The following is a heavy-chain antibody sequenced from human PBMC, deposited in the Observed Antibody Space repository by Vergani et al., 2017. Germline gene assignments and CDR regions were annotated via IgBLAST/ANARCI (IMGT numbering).Heavy chain of an antibody. J-gene: IGHJ6*03. D-gene: IGHD2-2*02. Sequence: QVQLQESGPGLVKPSQTLSLTCTVSGGSISSGGYYWSWIRQHPGKGLEWIGYSYYSGSTYYHPSLKSRVTISVDTSKNQFSWKLSSVTAAETAVYYCARGRGYCSSTGCYTFGDYDYMDGWRKATTVTVSS. CDR1: GGSISSGGYY. CDR2: SYYSGST. V-gene: IGHV4-31*03. CDR3: ARGRGYCSSTGCYTFGDYDYMDG.